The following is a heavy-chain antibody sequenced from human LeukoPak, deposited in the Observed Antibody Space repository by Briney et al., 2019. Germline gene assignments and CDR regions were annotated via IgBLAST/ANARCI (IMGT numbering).Heavy chain of an antibody. CDR2: IIPIFGTA. J-gene: IGHJ4*02. V-gene: IGHV1-69*05. D-gene: IGHD2-2*01. CDR1: GYTFTSYD. CDR3: ARDRGCSSTSCYESPSDY. Sequence: GASVKVSCKASGYTFTSYDINWVRQATGQGLEWMGRIIPIFGTANYAQKFQGRVTITTDESTSTAYMELSSLRSEDTAVYYCARDRGCSSTSCYESPSDYWGQGTLVTVSS.